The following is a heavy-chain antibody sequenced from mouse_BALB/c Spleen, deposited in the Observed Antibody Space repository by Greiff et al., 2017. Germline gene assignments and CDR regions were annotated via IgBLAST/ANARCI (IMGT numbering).Heavy chain of an antibody. CDR2: IYPGDGDT. Sequence: VQLQQSGAELARPGASVKLSCKASGYTFTSYWMLWVKQRPGLGLEGIGAIYPGDGDTRYTQKFKGTSTLTADKSSSTAYMQLSSLASEDSAVYYCALGSYGFAYRGQGTLGNASA. CDR3: ALGSYGFAY. D-gene: IGHD6-1*01. CDR1: GYTFTSYW. V-gene: IGHV1-87*01. J-gene: IGHJ3*01.